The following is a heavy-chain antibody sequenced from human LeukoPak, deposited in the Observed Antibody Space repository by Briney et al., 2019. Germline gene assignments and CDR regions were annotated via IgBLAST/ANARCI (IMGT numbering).Heavy chain of an antibody. CDR3: ARARTWIQLWDY. V-gene: IGHV1-2*02. Sequence: ASVKVSCKASGYTFTGYYMHWVRQAPGQGLEWMGWINPNSGGTNYAQKLQGRVTMTTDTSTSTAYMELRSLRSDDTAVYYCARARTWIQLWDYWGQGTLVTVSS. CDR1: GYTFTGYY. CDR2: INPNSGGT. D-gene: IGHD5-18*01. J-gene: IGHJ4*02.